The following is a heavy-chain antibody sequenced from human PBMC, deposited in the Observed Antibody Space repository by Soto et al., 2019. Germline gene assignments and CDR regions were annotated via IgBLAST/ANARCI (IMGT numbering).Heavy chain of an antibody. CDR3: ARSRGIAVAGTSGMDV. CDR2: ISYDGSNK. V-gene: IGHV3-30-3*01. D-gene: IGHD6-19*01. Sequence: GGSLRLSCAASGFTFSSYAMHWVRQAPGKGLEWVAVISYDGSNKYYADSVKGRFTISRDNSKNTLYLQMNSLRAEDTAVYYCARSRGIAVAGTSGMDVWGQGTTVTVSS. CDR1: GFTFSSYA. J-gene: IGHJ6*02.